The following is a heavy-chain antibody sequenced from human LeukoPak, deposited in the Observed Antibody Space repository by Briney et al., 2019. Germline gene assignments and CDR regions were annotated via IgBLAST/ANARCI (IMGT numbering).Heavy chain of an antibody. CDR3: ARAPDSDSGYDYFDY. D-gene: IGHD5-12*01. V-gene: IGHV5-10-1*01. J-gene: IGHJ4*02. CDR1: GYTFTNHW. CDR2: IDPSDSYT. Sequence: GESLKISCKGSGYTFTNHWISWVRQMPGKGLEWMGKIDPSDSYTNYSPSFQGHVTISGDKSISTAYLQWSSLKASDTAMYYCARAPDSDSGYDYFDYWGQGTLVTVSS.